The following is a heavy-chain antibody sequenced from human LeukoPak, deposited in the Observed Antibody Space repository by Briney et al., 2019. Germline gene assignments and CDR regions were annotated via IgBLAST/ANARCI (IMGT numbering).Heavy chain of an antibody. Sequence: AASVKVSCKASGYTSTSYGISWVRQAPGQGLEWMGWISAYNGNTNYAQKLQGRVTMTTDTSTSTAYMELRSLRSDDTAVYYCARGGWAVVVPAAMEFDPWGQGTLVTVSS. D-gene: IGHD2-2*01. J-gene: IGHJ5*02. CDR2: ISAYNGNT. CDR1: GYTSTSYG. V-gene: IGHV1-18*01. CDR3: ARGGWAVVVPAAMEFDP.